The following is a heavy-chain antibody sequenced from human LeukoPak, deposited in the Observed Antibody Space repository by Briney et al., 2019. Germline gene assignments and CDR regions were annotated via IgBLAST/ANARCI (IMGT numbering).Heavy chain of an antibody. CDR1: GVSITNTNY. CDR3: AREGGPYRPLDY. CDR2: VNLQGST. V-gene: IGHV4-4*02. Sequence: KASETLSLTCGVSGVSITNTNYWTWVRQPPGKGLEWIGEVNLQGSTNYNPSLMGRVAIAVDTSENHISLQLTSVTAADTAVYYCAREGGPYRPLDYSGQGTPVTVSS. J-gene: IGHJ4*02.